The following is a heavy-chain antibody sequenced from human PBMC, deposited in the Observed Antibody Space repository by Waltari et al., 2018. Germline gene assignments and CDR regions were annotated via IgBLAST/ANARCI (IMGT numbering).Heavy chain of an antibody. CDR3: ARRAARGAFDI. CDR1: GFTFSSYS. CDR2: MSSSSSTI. V-gene: IGHV3-48*04. Sequence: EVQLVESGGGLVQPGGSLRLSCAASGFTFSSYSMNWVRQAPGKGLEWVSYMSSSSSTIYYADSVKGRFTISRDNAKNSLYLQMNSLRAEDTAVYYCARRAARGAFDIWGQGTMVTVSS. J-gene: IGHJ3*02. D-gene: IGHD3-10*01.